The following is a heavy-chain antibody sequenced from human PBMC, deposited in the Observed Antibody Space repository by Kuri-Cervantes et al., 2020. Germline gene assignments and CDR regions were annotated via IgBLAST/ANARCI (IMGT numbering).Heavy chain of an antibody. D-gene: IGHD3-22*01. J-gene: IGHJ4*02. V-gene: IGHV3-11*04. CDR3: ARGSTPLSYYFDSSGGFDY. CDR2: ISSSGITI. CDR1: GFTFSGYY. Sequence: GGSLRLSCAASGFTFSGYYMSWIRQAPGKGLEWVSYISSSGITIYYADSVKGRFTISRDNAKNSLYLQMNSLRVEDTAVYYCARGSTPLSYYFDSSGGFDYWGLGTLVTVSS.